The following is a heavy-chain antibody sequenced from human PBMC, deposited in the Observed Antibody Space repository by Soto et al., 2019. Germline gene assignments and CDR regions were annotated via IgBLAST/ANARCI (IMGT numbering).Heavy chain of an antibody. D-gene: IGHD1-26*01. CDR2: IYFDVITT. CDR3: ARGGAMGVDY. J-gene: IGHJ4*02. V-gene: IGHV3-74*01. Sequence: EVQLGDSGGGVVQPGGSLRLSCTASGFTFNTHCMHWVRQAPGKGLVWVSRIYFDVITTNYADSVKGRLTVARDNAKNTVYLHVNTLRDEDTAVYYCARGGAMGVDYWGQGTLVNVSS. CDR1: GFTFNTHC.